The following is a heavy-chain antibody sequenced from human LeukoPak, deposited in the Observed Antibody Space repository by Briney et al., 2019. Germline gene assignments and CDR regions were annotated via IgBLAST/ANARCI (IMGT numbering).Heavy chain of an antibody. V-gene: IGHV4-61*01. CDR2: IYYSGST. D-gene: IGHD5-24*01. Sequence: SETLSLTCTVSGGSISSSSYYWSWIRQPPGKGLEWIGYIYYSGSTNYNPSLKSRLTISVDTSKNQFSLKLSSVTAADTAVYYCARGNGYNYYWGQGTLVTVSS. CDR3: ARGNGYNYY. J-gene: IGHJ4*02. CDR1: GGSISSSSYY.